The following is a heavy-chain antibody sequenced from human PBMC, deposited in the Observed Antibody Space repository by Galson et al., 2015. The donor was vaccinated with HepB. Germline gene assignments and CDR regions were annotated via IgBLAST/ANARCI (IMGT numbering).Heavy chain of an antibody. J-gene: IGHJ4*02. Sequence: QSGAEVKKPGESLRISCKGSGYSFTSYWISWVRQMPGKGLEWMGRIDPSDSYTNYSPSFQGHVTISADKSISTAYLQWSGLKASDTAMYYCAIGYSSSWYQSESDFDYWGQGTLVTVSS. D-gene: IGHD6-13*01. CDR1: GYSFTSYW. V-gene: IGHV5-10-1*01. CDR3: AIGYSSSWYQSESDFDY. CDR2: IDPSDSYT.